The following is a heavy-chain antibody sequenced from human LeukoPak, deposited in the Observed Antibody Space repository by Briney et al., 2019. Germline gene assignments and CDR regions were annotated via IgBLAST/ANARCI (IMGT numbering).Heavy chain of an antibody. CDR1: GYTFTSYD. CDR2: MNPNSGNT. D-gene: IGHD3-16*01. V-gene: IGHV1-8*01. J-gene: IGHJ4*02. Sequence: ASVKVSCKASGYTFTSYDINWVRQATGQGLEWMGWMNPNSGNTGYAHKFQGTVTMTRNNSISTAYMDLSSLRSEDTAVYYCARGLKGSYYDYVWGSSPREFDYWGQGTLVTVSS. CDR3: ARGLKGSYYDYVWGSSPREFDY.